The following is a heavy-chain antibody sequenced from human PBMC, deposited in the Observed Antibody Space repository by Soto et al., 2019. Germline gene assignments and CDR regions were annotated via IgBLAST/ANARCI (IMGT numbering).Heavy chain of an antibody. CDR2: IYYSGST. V-gene: IGHV4-39*01. J-gene: IGHJ4*02. CDR3: ARLPSTYYYGSGSYLVY. Sequence: SETQSLTGTVSGGSISSSSYYWGWIRQPPGKGLEWIGSIYYSGSTYYNPSLKSRVTISVDTSKNQFSLKLSSVTAADTAVYYCARLPSTYYYGSGSYLVYWGQGTLVTVSS. D-gene: IGHD3-10*01. CDR1: GGSISSSSYY.